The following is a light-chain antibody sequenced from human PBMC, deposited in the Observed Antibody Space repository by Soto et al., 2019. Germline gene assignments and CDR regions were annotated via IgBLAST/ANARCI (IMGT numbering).Light chain of an antibody. CDR2: GAS. CDR3: QQYDDWLRLT. J-gene: IGKJ4*01. Sequence: EIVMTQSPATLSVSPGERATLSCRASQSVNIYLAWYQQKPDQAPRLLIFGASSRATGIPARFSGSGSGTEFNLTISSLQSEDFAAYFCQQYDDWLRLTFGGGTKVEIK. V-gene: IGKV3D-15*01. CDR1: QSVNIY.